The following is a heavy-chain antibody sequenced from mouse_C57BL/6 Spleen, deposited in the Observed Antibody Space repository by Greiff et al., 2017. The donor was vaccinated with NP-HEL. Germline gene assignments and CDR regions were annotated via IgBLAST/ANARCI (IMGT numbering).Heavy chain of an antibody. CDR3: ARGSYYGSRTNWYFDV. J-gene: IGHJ1*01. D-gene: IGHD1-1*01. CDR1: GFTFSDYY. Sequence: EVMLVESEGGLVQPGSSMKLSCTASGFTFSDYYMAWVRQVPEKGLEWVANINYDGSSTYYLDSLKSRFIISRDNAKNILYLQMSSLKSEDTATYYCARGSYYGSRTNWYFDVWGAGTTVTVSS. CDR2: INYDGSST. V-gene: IGHV5-16*01.